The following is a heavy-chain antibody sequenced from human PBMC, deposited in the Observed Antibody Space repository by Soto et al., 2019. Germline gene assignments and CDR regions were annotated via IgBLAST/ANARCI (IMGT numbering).Heavy chain of an antibody. Sequence: QVQLVESGGGVVQPGRSLRLSCAASGFTFSSYAMHWVRQAPGKGLEWVAVISYDGSNKYYADSVKGRFTISRDNSKNTLYLQMNSLRAEDTAVYYCARGGMHGYYVFYGMDVWGQGTTVTVSS. V-gene: IGHV3-30-3*01. CDR3: ARGGMHGYYVFYGMDV. CDR2: ISYDGSNK. J-gene: IGHJ6*02. D-gene: IGHD4-17*01. CDR1: GFTFSSYA.